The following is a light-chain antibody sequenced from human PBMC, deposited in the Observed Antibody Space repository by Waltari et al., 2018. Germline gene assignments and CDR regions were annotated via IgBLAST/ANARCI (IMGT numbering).Light chain of an antibody. Sequence: QSALTQPASVSGSPGQSIPISCTATSSDVGNFNLVSWYQQHPGKVPKLIIYEVPKRPSGVSNHFSGSKSGNTASLTISGLRAEDEADYYCCSYAGSRTYVFGTGTKVTVL. CDR2: EVP. CDR3: CSYAGSRTYV. CDR1: SSDVGNFNL. V-gene: IGLV2-23*02. J-gene: IGLJ1*01.